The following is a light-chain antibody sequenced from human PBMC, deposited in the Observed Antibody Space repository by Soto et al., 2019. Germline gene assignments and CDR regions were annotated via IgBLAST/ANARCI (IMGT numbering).Light chain of an antibody. CDR3: SSDAGTYNVV. Sequence: QSALTQPRSASGSPGQSVTISCTGTSSDVGGYNYVSWYQQHPGKAPKLMIYDVSKRPSGVPDRFSGSKSDNTASLTISGLQDEDEAACCCSSDAGTYNVVFGGGTKVTVL. V-gene: IGLV2-11*01. CDR1: SSDVGGYNY. J-gene: IGLJ2*01. CDR2: DVS.